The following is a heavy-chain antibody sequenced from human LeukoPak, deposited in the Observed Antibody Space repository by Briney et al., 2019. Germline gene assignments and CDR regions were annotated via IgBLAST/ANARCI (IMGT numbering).Heavy chain of an antibody. CDR2: IYYAGNS. V-gene: IGHV4-39*01. D-gene: IGHD1-1*01. Sequence: SETLSLTCTVSGDSISSSRYHWGWIRQPPGKGLEWIAHIYYAGNSYYNPSLKTRVTISVDTSKNQFSLNLNSVTAADAAVYYCARIRSGHDRNWFFDLWGRGTLVIVSS. J-gene: IGHJ2*01. CDR1: GDSISSSRYH. CDR3: ARIRSGHDRNWFFDL.